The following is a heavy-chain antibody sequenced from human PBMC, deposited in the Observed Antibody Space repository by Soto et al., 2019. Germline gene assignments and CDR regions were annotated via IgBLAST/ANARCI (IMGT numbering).Heavy chain of an antibody. CDR2: IIPIFGTA. V-gene: IGHV1-69*01. CDR1: GGTFSSYA. Sequence: QVQLVQSGAEVKKPGSSLKVSCKASGGTFSSYAISWGRQAPVQGLEWMGGIIPIFGTANYAQKFQGRVTITADESKSTAYIELSSLRSEDTAVYYCARARGYSYGYPAFDYWGQGTLVTVSS. CDR3: ARARGYSYGYPAFDY. J-gene: IGHJ4*02. D-gene: IGHD5-18*01.